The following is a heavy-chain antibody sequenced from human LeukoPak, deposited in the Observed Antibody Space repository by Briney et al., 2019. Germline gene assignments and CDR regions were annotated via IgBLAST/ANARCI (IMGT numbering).Heavy chain of an antibody. CDR1: GGTFSGYA. J-gene: IGHJ6*03. V-gene: IGHV1-18*01. Sequence: ASVKVSCKASGGTFSGYAISWVRQAPGQGLEWMGWISAYNGNTNYAQKLQGRVTMTTDTSTSTAYMELRSLRSDDTAVYYCARGPLEEWLRSNYYMDVWGKGTTVTVSS. D-gene: IGHD5-12*01. CDR2: ISAYNGNT. CDR3: ARGPLEEWLRSNYYMDV.